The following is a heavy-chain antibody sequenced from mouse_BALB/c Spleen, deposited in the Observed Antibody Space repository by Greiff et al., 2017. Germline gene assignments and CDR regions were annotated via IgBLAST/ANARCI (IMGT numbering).Heavy chain of an antibody. V-gene: IGHV7-3*02. J-gene: IGHJ1*01. CDR1: GFTFTDYY. CDR3: ARDPLYGNYGYFDV. D-gene: IGHD2-1*01. Sequence: EVMLVESGGGLVQPGGSLRLSCATSGFTFTDYYMSWVRQPPGKALEWLGFIRNKANGYTTEYSASVKGRFTISRDNSQSILYLQMNTLRAEDSATYDCARDPLYGNYGYFDVWGAGTTVTVSS. CDR2: IRNKANGYTT.